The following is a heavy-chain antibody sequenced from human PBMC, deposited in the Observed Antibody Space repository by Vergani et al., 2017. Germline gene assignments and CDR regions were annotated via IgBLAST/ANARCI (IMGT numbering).Heavy chain of an antibody. Sequence: QLQLQESGSGLVKPSQTLSLTCAVSGGSISSGGYSWSWIRQPPGKGLEWIGYIYHSGSTYYNPSLKSRVTISVDRSKNQFSLKLSSVTAADTAVYYCARAATGYCSSTSCYRVGAFDIWGQGTMVIV. CDR3: ARAATGYCSSTSCYRVGAFDI. CDR1: GGSISSGGYS. J-gene: IGHJ3*02. D-gene: IGHD2-2*01. CDR2: IYHSGST. V-gene: IGHV4-30-2*01.